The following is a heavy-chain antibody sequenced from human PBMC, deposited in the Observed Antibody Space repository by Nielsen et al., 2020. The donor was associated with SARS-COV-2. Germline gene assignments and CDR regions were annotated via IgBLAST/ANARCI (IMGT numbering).Heavy chain of an antibody. Sequence: ASVQVSCKPSGYSFTTYAIHWARQAPGQRLEWMGWINADNGNTRYSQEFQGRVTLNRDTSASTAYMELSSRRSEDTAVYYCARITPSSGWDYWGQGTLVTVSS. V-gene: IGHV1-3*01. CDR3: ARITPSSGWDY. J-gene: IGHJ4*02. D-gene: IGHD6-19*01. CDR2: INADNGNT. CDR1: GYSFTTYA.